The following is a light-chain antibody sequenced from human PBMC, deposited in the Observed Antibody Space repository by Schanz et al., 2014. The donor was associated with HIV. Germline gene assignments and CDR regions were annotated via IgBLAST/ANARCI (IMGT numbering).Light chain of an antibody. CDR1: QSISSD. J-gene: IGKJ1*01. V-gene: IGKV1-5*02. Sequence: DIQMTQSPSTLSASVGDRVSIICRSSQSISSDLAWYQQKPGKAPNLLIYRASTLKTGVPSRFSGSGSGTEFALTISSLQPDDFATYYCQQYDSVSWTFGQGTTVEAK. CDR3: QQYDSVSWT. CDR2: RAS.